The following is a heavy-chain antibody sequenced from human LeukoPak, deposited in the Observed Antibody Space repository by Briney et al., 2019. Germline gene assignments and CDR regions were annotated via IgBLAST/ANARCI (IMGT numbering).Heavy chain of an antibody. V-gene: IGHV1-2*02. Sequence: GASVKVSCKASGYTFTGYYMHWVRQAPGQGLEWMVWINPNSGGTNYAQNFQGRVTMTRDTSISIAYMELSRLRSEDTAVYYCAGANYYDSSGYYFWFDPWGQGTLVTVSS. J-gene: IGHJ5*02. CDR1: GYTFTGYY. CDR3: AGANYYDSSGYYFWFDP. CDR2: INPNSGGT. D-gene: IGHD3-22*01.